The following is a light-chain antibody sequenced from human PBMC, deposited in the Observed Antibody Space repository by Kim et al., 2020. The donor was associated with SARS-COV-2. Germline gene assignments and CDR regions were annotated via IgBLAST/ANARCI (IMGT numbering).Light chain of an antibody. J-gene: IGKJ5*01. V-gene: IGKV1-13*02. CDR2: GAS. CDR3: QQFNSYPIT. Sequence: ASVGDRVTITCRASQGISSALAWYQQKPGKAPTLLIYGASNLESWVPSRFSGSGSGTDFTLTISSLQPEDFATYYCQQFNSYPITFGQGTRLDIK. CDR1: QGISSA.